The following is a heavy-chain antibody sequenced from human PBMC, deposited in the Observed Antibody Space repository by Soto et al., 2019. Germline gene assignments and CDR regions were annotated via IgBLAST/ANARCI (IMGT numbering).Heavy chain of an antibody. Sequence: GGSLRLSCAASGFTFSSYSMNWARQAPGKGLEWVSSISSSSSYIYYADSVKGRFTISRDNAKNSLYLQMNSLRAEDTAVYYCARDRYGDYEVDYWGQGTLVTVSS. CDR2: ISSSSSYI. V-gene: IGHV3-21*01. J-gene: IGHJ4*02. D-gene: IGHD4-17*01. CDR3: ARDRYGDYEVDY. CDR1: GFTFSSYS.